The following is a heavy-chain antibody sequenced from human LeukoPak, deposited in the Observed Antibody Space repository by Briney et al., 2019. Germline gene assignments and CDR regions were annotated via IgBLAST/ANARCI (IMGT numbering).Heavy chain of an antibody. CDR2: ISGSGGST. J-gene: IGHJ4*02. D-gene: IGHD4-17*01. Sequence: QPGGSLRLSCAASGFTFSSYAMSWVRQAPGKGLEWVSAISGSGGSTYYADSVKGRFTISRDNSKNTLYLQMNSLRAKDTAVYYCAKIGNYGDYEAGYWGQGTLVTVSS. CDR3: AKIGNYGDYEAGY. CDR1: GFTFSSYA. V-gene: IGHV3-23*01.